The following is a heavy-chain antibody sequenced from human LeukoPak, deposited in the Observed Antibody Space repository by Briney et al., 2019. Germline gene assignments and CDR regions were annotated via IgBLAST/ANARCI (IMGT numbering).Heavy chain of an antibody. Sequence: GWSLTFSRAASGFTFSRCGMRWDSQAPGKGLEKVSAISGSGGSTYYADSVKGRFTISRDNSKNTLYLQMNSLRAEDTAVYYSAKDDQCRGGPTCFDPWGQGTLVTVSS. CDR1: GFTFSRCG. CDR3: AKDDQCRGGPTCFDP. CDR2: ISGSGGST. V-gene: IGHV3-23*01. J-gene: IGHJ5*02. D-gene: IGHD3-16*01.